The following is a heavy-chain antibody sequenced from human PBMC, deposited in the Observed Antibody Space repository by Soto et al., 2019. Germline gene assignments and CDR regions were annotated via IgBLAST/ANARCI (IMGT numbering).Heavy chain of an antibody. CDR1: GFTFSSYS. CDR2: ISSSSSYI. J-gene: IGHJ3*02. Sequence: PGGSLRLSCAASGFTFSSYSMNWVRQAPGKGLEWVSSISSSSSYIYYADSVKGRFTISRDNAKNSLYLQMNSLRAEDTAVFYCVRVSDYDSSGYYPDAFDIWGQGTMVTVSS. V-gene: IGHV3-21*01. D-gene: IGHD3-22*01. CDR3: VRVSDYDSSGYYPDAFDI.